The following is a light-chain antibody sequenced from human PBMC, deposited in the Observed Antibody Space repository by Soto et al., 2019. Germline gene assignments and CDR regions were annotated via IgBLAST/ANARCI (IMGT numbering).Light chain of an antibody. CDR1: SSNIGSNY. V-gene: IGLV1-51*02. CDR3: GAWDGSLTGGV. J-gene: IGLJ2*01. CDR2: ENY. Sequence: QSVLTQPPSVSAAPGQKVTISCSGSSSNIGSNYVSWYQQLPGTAPKLLIYENYERPPGIPDRFSGSKSGTSATLGITGLQTGDEADYYCGAWDGSLTGGVFGGGTKLTVL.